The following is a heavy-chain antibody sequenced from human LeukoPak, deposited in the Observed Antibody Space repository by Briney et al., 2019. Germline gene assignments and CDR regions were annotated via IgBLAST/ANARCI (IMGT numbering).Heavy chain of an antibody. Sequence: GGSLRLSCAASGFTFSDYYMSWIRQAPGKGLEWVSYISSSGSTIYYADSVKGRFTISRDNAKNSLYLQMNSLRAEDTAVYYCAREPENDYDNAFDLWGQGTKVTVSS. CDR2: ISSSGSTI. CDR1: GFTFSDYY. CDR3: AREPENDYDNAFDL. D-gene: IGHD3-22*01. V-gene: IGHV3-11*01. J-gene: IGHJ3*01.